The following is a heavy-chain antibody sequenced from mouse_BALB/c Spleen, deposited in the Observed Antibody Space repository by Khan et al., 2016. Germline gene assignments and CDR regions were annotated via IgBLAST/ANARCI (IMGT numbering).Heavy chain of an antibody. CDR3: ARSFAY. CDR2: ITYSGST. Sequence: EVQLQESGPGLVKPSQSLSLTCTVTGYSITSDYAWNWIRQFPGNTLEWMGYITYSGSTSYNPSLKSRISITRDTSKNQFFLQLNSVTTEDTATYYCARSFAYWGQGTLVTVSA. J-gene: IGHJ3*01. V-gene: IGHV3-2*02. CDR1: GYSITSDYA.